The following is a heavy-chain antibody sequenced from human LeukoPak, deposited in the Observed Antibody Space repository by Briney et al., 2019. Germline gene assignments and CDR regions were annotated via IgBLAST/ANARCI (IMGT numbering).Heavy chain of an antibody. CDR2: ISGSGGST. J-gene: IGHJ4*02. D-gene: IGHD2-15*01. CDR1: GFTFSTSG. V-gene: IGHV3-23*01. CDR3: AKDHPRQGVTAHTPFDY. Sequence: PGRSLRLSCAASGFTFSTSGMHWVRQAPGKGLEWVSAISGSGGSTYYPDSVEGRFTISRDNSKNTLYLQMNSLRAEDTAIYYCAKDHPRQGVTAHTPFDYWGQGTLVTVSS.